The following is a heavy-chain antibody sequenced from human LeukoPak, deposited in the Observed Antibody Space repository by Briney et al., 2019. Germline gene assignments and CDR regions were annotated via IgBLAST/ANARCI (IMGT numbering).Heavy chain of an antibody. CDR1: GGSISSTDYY. D-gene: IGHD3-10*01. V-gene: IGHV4-61*08. CDR3: AKGSSMVRGAIDY. Sequence: SETLSLTCTVSGGSISSTDYYWSWIRQPPGKGLGWIGYIYYSGSTNYNPSLKSRVTISVDTSKNQFSLKLSSVTAADTAVYYCAKGSSMVRGAIDYWGQGTLVTVSS. CDR2: IYYSGST. J-gene: IGHJ4*02.